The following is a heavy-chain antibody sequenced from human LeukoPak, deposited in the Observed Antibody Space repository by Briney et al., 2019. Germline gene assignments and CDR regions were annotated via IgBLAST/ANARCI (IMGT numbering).Heavy chain of an antibody. CDR2: ISSSSSYI. J-gene: IGHJ6*02. V-gene: IGHV3-21*01. CDR1: GFTFSSYS. Sequence: GGSLRLSCAASGFTFSSYSMNWVRQAPGKGLEWVSSISSSSSYIYYADSVKGRFTISRDNAKNSLYLQMNSLRAEDTAVYYCARDLLLTGYYLRNYGMDVWGQGTTVTVSS. D-gene: IGHD3-9*01. CDR3: ARDLLLTGYYLRNYGMDV.